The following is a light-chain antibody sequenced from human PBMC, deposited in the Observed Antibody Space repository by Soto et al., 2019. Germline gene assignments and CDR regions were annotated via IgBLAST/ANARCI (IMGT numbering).Light chain of an antibody. J-gene: IGKJ1*01. CDR1: QTINSW. CDR3: QQYDSYSSGP. CDR2: DAS. Sequence: DIQMTHYPSTLSASVGDRFTIPCRASQTINSWLAWYQQKPGKAPKVLIFDASSLKTGVPSRFSGSGSGTEFTLTISNLQPDDFATYYCQQYDSYSSGPFGQGTKVDIK. V-gene: IGKV1-5*01.